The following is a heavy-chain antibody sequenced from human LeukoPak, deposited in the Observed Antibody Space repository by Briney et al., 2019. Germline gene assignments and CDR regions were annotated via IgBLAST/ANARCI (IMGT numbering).Heavy chain of an antibody. Sequence: GGSLRLSCAASGFTFSSYWMHWVRQAPGKGLVWVSRINTDGSSTSYADSVKGRFTISRDNAKNTLYLQMNSLRAEDTAVYYCARSSSWYTNWFDPWGQGTLVTVSS. CDR1: GFTFSSYW. J-gene: IGHJ5*02. V-gene: IGHV3-74*01. CDR3: ARSSSWYTNWFDP. D-gene: IGHD6-13*01. CDR2: INTDGSST.